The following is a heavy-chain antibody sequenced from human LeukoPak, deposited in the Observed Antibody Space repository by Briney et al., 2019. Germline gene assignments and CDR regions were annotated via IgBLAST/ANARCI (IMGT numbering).Heavy chain of an antibody. CDR3: ARDPPCDFWSGYYGSFDY. V-gene: IGHV3-74*01. Sequence: PGGSLRLSCAASGFTFSSYWMHWVRQAPGKGLVWVSRINSDGSSTSYADSVKGRFTISRDNAKNTLYLQMNSLRAEDTAVYYCARDPPCDFWSGYYGSFDYWGQGTLVTVSS. J-gene: IGHJ4*02. D-gene: IGHD3-3*01. CDR2: INSDGSST. CDR1: GFTFSSYW.